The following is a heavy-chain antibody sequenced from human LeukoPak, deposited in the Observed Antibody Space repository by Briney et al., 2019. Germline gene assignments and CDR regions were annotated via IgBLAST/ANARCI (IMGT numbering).Heavy chain of an antibody. CDR2: ISYDGSNK. CDR1: GFTFSSYG. V-gene: IGHV3-30*18. Sequence: GRSLRLSCAASGFTFSSYGMHWVRQAPGKGLEWVADISYDGSNKYYADSVKGRFTISRDNSKNTLYLQMNSLRAEDTAVYYCAKSDYGDSYYYYGMDVWGQGTTVTVSS. CDR3: AKSDYGDSYYYYGMDV. J-gene: IGHJ6*02. D-gene: IGHD4-17*01.